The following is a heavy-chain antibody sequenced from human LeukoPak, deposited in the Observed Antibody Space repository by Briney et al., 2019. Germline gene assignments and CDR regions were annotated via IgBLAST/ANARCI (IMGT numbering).Heavy chain of an antibody. V-gene: IGHV4-34*01. J-gene: IGHJ4*02. CDR1: GGSLSGYY. D-gene: IGHD6-19*01. CDR3: ARQWLVSPPFDY. CDR2: INHSGST. Sequence: SETLSLTCAVYGGSLSGYYWSWIRQPPGKGLEWIGEINHSGSTNYNPSLKSRVTISVDTSKNQLSLKLSSMTAADTAVYYCARQWLVSPPFDYWGQGTLVTVSS.